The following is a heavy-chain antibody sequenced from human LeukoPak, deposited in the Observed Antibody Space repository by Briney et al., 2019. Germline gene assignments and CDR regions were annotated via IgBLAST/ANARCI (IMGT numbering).Heavy chain of an antibody. J-gene: IGHJ3*02. CDR1: GFTFSRHW. D-gene: IGHD5-24*01. CDR3: ARLLGMVTTYDI. Sequence: PGGSLRLSCAASGFTFSRHWMSWVRQAPGKGLQWVASIRQDANEIHYVDSVRGRFTISRDNAENSLYLQMNSLRAEDTAVYYCARLLGMVTTYDIWGQGTMVTVSS. V-gene: IGHV3-7*02. CDR2: IRQDANEI.